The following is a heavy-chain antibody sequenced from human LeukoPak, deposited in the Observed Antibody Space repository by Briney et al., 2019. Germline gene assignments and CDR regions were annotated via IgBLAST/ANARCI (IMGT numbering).Heavy chain of an antibody. D-gene: IGHD3-10*01. J-gene: IGHJ4*02. CDR3: AKDQKFSAMRVIEY. CDR2: ISGSGGST. Sequence: GGSLRLSRAASGFTVSSYAMSWVRQAPGKGLEWVSAISGSGGSTYYADSVKGRFTISRDNSKNTLYLQMNSLRAEDTAVYYCAKDQKFSAMRVIEYRGQGTLVTVSS. CDR1: GFTVSSYA. V-gene: IGHV3-23*01.